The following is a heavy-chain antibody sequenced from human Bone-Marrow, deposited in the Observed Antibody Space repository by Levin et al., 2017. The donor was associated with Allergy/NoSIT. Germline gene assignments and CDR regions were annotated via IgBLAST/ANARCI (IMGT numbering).Heavy chain of an antibody. CDR2: ISGDGSVK. CDR3: ARDRVSGSADP. V-gene: IGHV3-74*01. CDR1: GFTFSSSW. J-gene: IGHJ5*02. D-gene: IGHD2/OR15-2a*01. Sequence: LSLTCAASGFTFSSSWMHWVRQAPGKGLVWVSHISGDGSVKNYADSVKGRFTVSRDNAKNTLYMQMNSLRVEDTAVYYCARDRVSGSADPWGQGTLVTVS.